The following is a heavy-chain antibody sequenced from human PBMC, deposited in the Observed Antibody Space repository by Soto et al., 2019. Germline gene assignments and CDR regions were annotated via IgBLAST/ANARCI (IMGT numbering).Heavy chain of an antibody. CDR2: LGGLGDDT. CDR3: AKDRMSRNSVWDPFDV. J-gene: IGHJ3*01. CDR1: GFIFSDYA. D-gene: IGHD4-4*01. Sequence: EVQLSESGGGLVQPGGSLRLSCAASGFIFSDYAMSWVRQAPGKGLEWVSSLGGLGDDTYYADYVKGRFTISRDNSKNTMALQMDSRRAEDTAIYYCAKDRMSRNSVWDPFDVWGQGTMVTVSS. V-gene: IGHV3-23*01.